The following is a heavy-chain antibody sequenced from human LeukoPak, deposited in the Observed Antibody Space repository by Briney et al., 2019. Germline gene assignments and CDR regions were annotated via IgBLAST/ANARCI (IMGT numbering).Heavy chain of an antibody. D-gene: IGHD3-3*01. V-gene: IGHV4-4*07. Sequence: NPSETLSLTCTVSGGSISSYDWSWIRQPAGKGLEWIGRTYTSGSTNYSPSLKSRVTISVDKSQNHFSLKLTSVTAADTAVYYCARVQLMSPKIFGVVIHRPGAFDIWGQGTMVTVSS. CDR2: TYTSGST. CDR1: GGSISSYD. CDR3: ARVQLMSPKIFGVVIHRPGAFDI. J-gene: IGHJ3*02.